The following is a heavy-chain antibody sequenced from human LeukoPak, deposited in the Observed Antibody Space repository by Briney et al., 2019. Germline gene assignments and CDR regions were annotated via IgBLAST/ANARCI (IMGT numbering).Heavy chain of an antibody. CDR3: AREAMTTVTPNKAFDI. D-gene: IGHD4-17*01. CDR2: IYYSGST. CDR1: GGSISSGGYY. V-gene: IGHV4-30-4*01. Sequence: SETLSLTCTVSGGSISSGGYYWSWIRQPPGKGPEWIGYIYYSGSTYYNPSLKSRVTISVDTSKNQFSLKLSSVTAADTAVYYCAREAMTTVTPNKAFDIWGQGTMVTVSS. J-gene: IGHJ3*02.